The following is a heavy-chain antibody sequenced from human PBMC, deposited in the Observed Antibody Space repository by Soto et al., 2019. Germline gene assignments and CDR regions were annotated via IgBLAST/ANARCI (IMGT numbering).Heavy chain of an antibody. Sequence: SETLSLTCAVSGGSISSSNWWSWVRQPPGKGLEWIGEIYHSGSTNYNPSLKSRVTISVDKSKNQFSLKLSSVTAADTAVYYCARERRRYDILTGYVYGMAVWGQGTTVTVSS. CDR2: IYHSGST. CDR1: GGSISSSNW. J-gene: IGHJ6*02. V-gene: IGHV4-4*02. CDR3: ARERRRYDILTGYVYGMAV. D-gene: IGHD3-9*01.